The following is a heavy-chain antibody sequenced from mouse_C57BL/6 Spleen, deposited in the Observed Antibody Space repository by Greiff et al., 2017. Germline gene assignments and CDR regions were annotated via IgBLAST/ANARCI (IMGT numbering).Heavy chain of an antibody. Sequence: VQLKQSGAELVRPGASVKLSCTASGFNIKDDYMHWVKQRPEQGLEWIGWIDPENEDTAYASKFPGKATITADTSANTAYLQLRSLTSEDTAVYYCTKGIYYDYEDWYFEVWGTGTTVTVAS. V-gene: IGHV14-4*01. D-gene: IGHD2-4*01. CDR3: TKGIYYDYEDWYFEV. CDR2: IDPENEDT. CDR1: GFNIKDDY. J-gene: IGHJ1*03.